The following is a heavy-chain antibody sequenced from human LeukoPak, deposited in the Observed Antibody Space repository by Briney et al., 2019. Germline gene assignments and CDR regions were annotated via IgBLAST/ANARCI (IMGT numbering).Heavy chain of an antibody. CDR3: AKLGMEGAFDI. CDR2: ISYDGSNK. V-gene: IGHV3-30*18. D-gene: IGHD3-10*01. CDR1: GFTFSSYG. J-gene: IGHJ3*02. Sequence: PGGSLRLSCAASGFTFSSYGMHWVRQAPGKGLEWVAVISYDGSNKYYADSVKGRFTISRDNSKNTLYLQMNSLRAEDTAVYHCAKLGMEGAFDIWGQGTMVTVSS.